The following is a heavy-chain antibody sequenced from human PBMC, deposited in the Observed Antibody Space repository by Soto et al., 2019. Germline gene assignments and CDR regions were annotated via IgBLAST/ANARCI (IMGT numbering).Heavy chain of an antibody. Sequence: EVQLVESGGGLVKPGGSLRLSCAASGFTFSSYSMNWVRQAPGKGLEWVSSISSSSSYIYYADSVKGRFTISRDNAKNSLYLQMNSLRAEDTAVYYCARNQLGYDAFDIWGQGTMVTVSS. CDR3: ARNQLGYDAFDI. CDR2: ISSSSSYI. J-gene: IGHJ3*02. CDR1: GFTFSSYS. D-gene: IGHD6-6*01. V-gene: IGHV3-21*01.